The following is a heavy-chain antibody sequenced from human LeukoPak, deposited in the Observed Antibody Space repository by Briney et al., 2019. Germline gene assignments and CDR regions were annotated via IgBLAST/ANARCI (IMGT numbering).Heavy chain of an antibody. Sequence: GGSLRLSCAASGFTFSGFGMHWVRQAPGKGLQWVAVISSDGTNKFYADSVAGRLTIPRDNSKNTLYLQMTSLRPEDTAVYFCGTEGGARGVDTVRYEYWGQGTLVTVSS. D-gene: IGHD2-8*02. CDR1: GFTFSGFG. J-gene: IGHJ1*01. V-gene: IGHV3-30*03. CDR3: GTEGGARGVDTVRYEY. CDR2: ISSDGTNK.